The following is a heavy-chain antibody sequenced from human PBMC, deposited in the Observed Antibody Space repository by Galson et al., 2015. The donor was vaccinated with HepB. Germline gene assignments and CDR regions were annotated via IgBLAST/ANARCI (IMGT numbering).Heavy chain of an antibody. J-gene: IGHJ3*02. D-gene: IGHD2-15*01. Sequence: SETLSLTCGVDGGSFSAYYWSWIRQPPGKGLEWIGSLYYTGSTYYNPSLKSRVTISVDTSKNQFSLKLSSVTAADTAVYYCAREGDIGVVRGSRPNDAFEIWGQGTRVTVSS. V-gene: IGHV4-34*01. CDR3: AREGDIGVVRGSRPNDAFEI. CDR2: LYYTGST. CDR1: GGSFSAYY.